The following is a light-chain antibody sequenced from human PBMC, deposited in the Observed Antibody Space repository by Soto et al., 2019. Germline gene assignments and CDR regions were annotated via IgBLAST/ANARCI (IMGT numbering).Light chain of an antibody. CDR1: QSISSS. V-gene: IGKV1-39*01. J-gene: IGKJ1*01. CDR3: QQSFSTLWT. CDR2: AAS. Sequence: DIQMTQSPSSLSASVGDRVTITCRASQSISSSLNWYQQKPGKAPMLLIYAASSLQSGVPSRFSGSGSGTDFTLIISSLQPEDFATYYCQQSFSTLWTFGQGTKVEIK.